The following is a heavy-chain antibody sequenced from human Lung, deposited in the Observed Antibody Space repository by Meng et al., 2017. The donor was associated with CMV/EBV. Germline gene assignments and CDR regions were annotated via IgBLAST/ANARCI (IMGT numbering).Heavy chain of an antibody. CDR3: ARELEGGGNSPY. CDR1: VCTFSSYA. CDR2: IIPILGTA. J-gene: IGHJ4*02. D-gene: IGHD4-23*01. V-gene: IGHV1-69*05. Sequence: SSVXVTLKESVCTFSSYAISWVRQAPGQGLEWMGGIIPILGTANYVQKFHGRVTITTDESTSTAYMELSSLRSEDTAVYYCARELEGGGNSPYWGQGTLVTVSS.